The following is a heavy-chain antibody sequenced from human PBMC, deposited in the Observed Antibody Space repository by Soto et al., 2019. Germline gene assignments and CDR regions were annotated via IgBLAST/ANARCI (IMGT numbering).Heavy chain of an antibody. D-gene: IGHD1-1*01. J-gene: IGHJ4*02. CDR3: ARGSGIVALPGELEDVNYDF. CDR2: ISESGST. V-gene: IGHV4-34*01. CDR1: GQSFSGHS. Sequence: QVQLQQEGAGLVRPSETLSLSCAVYGQSFSGHSWAWIRQPPGKGLEWIGEISESGSTYYNPSLKSRVTLSTDTSKNRFSLKLNSVTAADTAAYFCARGSGIVALPGELEDVNYDFWGQGTLVNVSS.